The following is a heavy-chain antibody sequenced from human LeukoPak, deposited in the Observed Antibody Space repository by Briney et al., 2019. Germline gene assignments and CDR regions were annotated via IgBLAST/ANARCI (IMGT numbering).Heavy chain of an antibody. Sequence: ASVKVSCKASGYTFTSYGISWVRQAPGQGLEWMGWINAYNGNTNYAQKLQGRVTMTTDTSTSTAYMELRSLRSDDTAAYYCARELRRAYHYDSSGYSRPDYWGQGTLVTVSS. CDR2: INAYNGNT. D-gene: IGHD3-22*01. CDR3: ARELRRAYHYDSSGYSRPDY. J-gene: IGHJ4*02. V-gene: IGHV1-18*01. CDR1: GYTFTSYG.